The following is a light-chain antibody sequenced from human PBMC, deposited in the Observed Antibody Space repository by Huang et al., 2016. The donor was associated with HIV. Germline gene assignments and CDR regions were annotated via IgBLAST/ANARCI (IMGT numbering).Light chain of an antibody. CDR3: MQGLQTPPT. CDR2: LAS. Sequence: EIVLTQSPLSLPVTPGQLASLSGKSRQNLLHTDGHILLDWYLQKPGQSPQLLVFLASNRSPGVSDRFSGSGSGTDFTLEISRVEADDVGVYYCMQGLQTPPTFGQGTKLEI. CDR1: QNLLHTDGHIL. V-gene: IGKV2-28*01. J-gene: IGKJ2*01.